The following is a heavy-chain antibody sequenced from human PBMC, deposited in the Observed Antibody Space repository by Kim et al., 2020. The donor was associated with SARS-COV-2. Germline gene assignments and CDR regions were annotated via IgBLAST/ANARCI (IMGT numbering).Heavy chain of an antibody. CDR1: GFTFSSYS. V-gene: IGHV3-21*01. D-gene: IGHD2-2*01. CDR2: ISSSSSYI. CDR3: ARARYCSSTSCYWAFDI. Sequence: GGSLRLSCAASGFTFSSYSMNWVRQAPGKGLEWVSSISSSSSYIYYAHSVKGRFTISRDNAKNSLYLQMNSLRAEDTAVYYCARARYCSSTSCYWAFDI. J-gene: IGHJ3*02.